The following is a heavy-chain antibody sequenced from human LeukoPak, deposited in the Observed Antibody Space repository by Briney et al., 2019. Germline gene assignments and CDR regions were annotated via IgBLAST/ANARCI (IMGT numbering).Heavy chain of an antibody. CDR2: IDHRGDT. CDR3: ARGPTISGTGYFDY. D-gene: IGHD1-7*01. Sequence: PSETLSLTCAVYGESLNRYYWSWIRQSPGKGLEWIAEIDHRGDTNYNPSVKGRVIISIDTSKNQFSLKVKSVTATDTAVYYCARGPTISGTGYFDYWGQGTLVTASS. J-gene: IGHJ4*03. V-gene: IGHV4-34*01. CDR1: GESLNRYY.